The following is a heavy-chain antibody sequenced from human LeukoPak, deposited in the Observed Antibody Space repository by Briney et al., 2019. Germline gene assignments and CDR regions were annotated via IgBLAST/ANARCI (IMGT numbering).Heavy chain of an antibody. Sequence: GRSLRLSCAASGFAFSTYVIHWVRQAPGKGLEWVALIWHDGSNKYYGDSVKDRFTVSRDNSKNTLYLQMNSLRAEDTAVYYCAKDNDILTGLGYAMDVWGQGTTVTVSS. J-gene: IGHJ6*02. CDR3: AKDNDILTGLGYAMDV. CDR1: GFAFSTYV. V-gene: IGHV3-33*06. CDR2: IWHDGSNK. D-gene: IGHD3-9*01.